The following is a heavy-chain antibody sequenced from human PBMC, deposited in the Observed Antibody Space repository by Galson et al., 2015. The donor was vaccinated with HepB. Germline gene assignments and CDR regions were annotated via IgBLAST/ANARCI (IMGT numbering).Heavy chain of an antibody. Sequence: CAISGDSVSSNSAAWNWIRQSPSRGLEWLGRTYYRSKWYNDYAVSVKSRITINPDTSKNQFSLKLSSVTAADTAVYYCASQYYDSWRSQSLSYFDYWGQGTLVTVSS. CDR1: GDSVSSNSAA. D-gene: IGHD3-3*01. V-gene: IGHV6-1*01. J-gene: IGHJ4*02. CDR3: ASQYYDSWRSQSLSYFDY. CDR2: TYYRSKWYN.